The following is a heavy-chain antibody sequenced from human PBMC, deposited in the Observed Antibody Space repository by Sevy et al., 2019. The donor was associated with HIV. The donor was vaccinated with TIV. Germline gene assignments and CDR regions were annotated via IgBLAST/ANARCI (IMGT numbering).Heavy chain of an antibody. Sequence: GGSLRLSCATSGFTFSNAWMSWVRQAPGKGLEWVGRIKSKTDGGTTDYAAPVKGRFTISRDDSKNTLYLQMNSLKTGDTAVYYCTTGGLWFGELLPYYFDYWGQGTLVTVSS. CDR2: IKSKTDGGTT. CDR3: TTGGLWFGELLPYYFDY. D-gene: IGHD3-10*01. CDR1: GFTFSNAW. J-gene: IGHJ4*02. V-gene: IGHV3-15*01.